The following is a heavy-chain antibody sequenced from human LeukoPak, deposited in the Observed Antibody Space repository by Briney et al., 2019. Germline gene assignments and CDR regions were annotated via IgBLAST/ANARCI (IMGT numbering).Heavy chain of an antibody. D-gene: IGHD2-15*01. CDR1: GFTFSSYA. CDR2: ISYDGSNK. J-gene: IGHJ4*02. V-gene: IGHV3-30*04. CDR3: ARVMGYCSGGSCYPPHDAFDY. Sequence: GGSLRLSYAASGFTFSSYAMHWVRQAPGKGLEWVAVISYDGSNKYYADSVKGRFTISRDNSKNTLYLQMNSLRAEDTAVYYCARVMGYCSGGSCYPPHDAFDYWGQGTLVTVSS.